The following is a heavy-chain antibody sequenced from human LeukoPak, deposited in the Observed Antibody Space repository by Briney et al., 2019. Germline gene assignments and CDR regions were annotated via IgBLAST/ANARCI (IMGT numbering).Heavy chain of an antibody. D-gene: IGHD1-1*01. Sequence: SSETLSLTCTVSGGSISSYYWSWIRQPAGKGLEWIGRIYTSGSTTYNPSLKSRVTMSVDTSKNQFSLKLSSVTAADTAVYYCAGLSWNGDYYYYYIDVWGKGTTVTVSS. J-gene: IGHJ6*03. CDR3: AGLSWNGDYYYYYIDV. CDR1: GGSISSYY. V-gene: IGHV4-4*07. CDR2: IYTSGST.